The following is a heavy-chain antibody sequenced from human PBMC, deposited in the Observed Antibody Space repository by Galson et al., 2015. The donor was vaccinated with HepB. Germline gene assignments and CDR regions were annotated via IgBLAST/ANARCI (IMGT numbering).Heavy chain of an antibody. V-gene: IGHV3-23*01. CDR1: GFTFSSYA. CDR2: ISGSDSST. CDR3: ARVSVADYDILTGYMDV. Sequence: SLRLSCAASGFTFSSYAMSWVRQAPGKGLEWVSTISGSDSSTYYADSVKGRFTISRDNSKNKLYLQMNSLRAEDTAVYYCARVSVADYDILTGYMDVWGQGTTVTVSS. D-gene: IGHD3-9*01. J-gene: IGHJ6*02.